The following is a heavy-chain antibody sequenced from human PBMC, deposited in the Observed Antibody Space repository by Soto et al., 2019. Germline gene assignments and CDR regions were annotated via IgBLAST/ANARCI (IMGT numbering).Heavy chain of an antibody. CDR2: IKSKPLGGTK. CDR3: MTCRTGVVGCGLGDW. D-gene: IGHD3-3*01. Sequence: EGQLVESGGGLVKPGGSLRLSCAASGFTVSNAWMTWVRQAPGKGLEWVGHIKSKPLGGTKEYASPVKDRFTISSDDSTNTAYMQIQSIKFHDTAVSYGMTCRTGVVGCGLGDWWVRGRLVTVSS. J-gene: IGHJ4*02. V-gene: IGHV3-15*01. CDR1: GFTVSNAW.